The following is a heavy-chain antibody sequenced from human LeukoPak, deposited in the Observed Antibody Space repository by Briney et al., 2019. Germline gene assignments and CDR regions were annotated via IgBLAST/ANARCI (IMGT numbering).Heavy chain of an antibody. J-gene: IGHJ5*02. CDR1: GGSISSYY. CDR3: ARDLGYYYDSSGSLRRYNWFDP. V-gene: IGHV4-59*01. D-gene: IGHD3-22*01. Sequence: SETLSLTCTVSGGSISSYYWSWIRQPPGKGLEWIGYIYYSGSTNYNPSLKSRVTISVDTSKNQFSLKLSSVTAADTAVYYCARDLGYYYDSSGSLRRYNWFDPWGQGTLVTVSS. CDR2: IYYSGST.